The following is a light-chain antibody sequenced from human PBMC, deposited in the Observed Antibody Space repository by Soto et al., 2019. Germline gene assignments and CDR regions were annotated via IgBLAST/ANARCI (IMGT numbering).Light chain of an antibody. Sequence: DIQMTQSPSTLSASVGDRVAITCRASHNIAPWVAWYQQKPGKAPKLLIYKAANLANEVPSRFGGSGSGTDFTLTITRLQPDDFATYYCQHYNSFSRTFGQGTKVEV. J-gene: IGKJ1*01. V-gene: IGKV1-5*03. CDR1: HNIAPW. CDR3: QHYNSFSRT. CDR2: KAA.